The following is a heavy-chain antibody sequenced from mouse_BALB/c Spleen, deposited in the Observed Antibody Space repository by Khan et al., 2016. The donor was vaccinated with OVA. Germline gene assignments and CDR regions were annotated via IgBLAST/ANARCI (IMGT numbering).Heavy chain of an antibody. J-gene: IGHJ3*01. D-gene: IGHD2-14*01. Sequence: VQLQQSGAELARPGASVKMSCKASGYTFTSYTIHWVRQRPGQALEWIGHINPSNNYTNYNQNFKDKAALIVDKSSSTAYMQVSSLTSEDSAVYYGVREGAYYRSDGWFAYWGQGTLVTVSA. V-gene: IGHV1-4*01. CDR2: INPSNNYT. CDR1: GYTFTSYT. CDR3: VREGAYYRSDGWFAY.